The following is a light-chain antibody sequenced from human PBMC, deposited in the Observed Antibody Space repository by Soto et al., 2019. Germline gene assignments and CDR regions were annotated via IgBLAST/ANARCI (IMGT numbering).Light chain of an antibody. CDR1: QSISSY. CDR3: QQSYSTPDT. V-gene: IGKV1-39*01. CDR2: AAS. J-gene: IGKJ1*01. Sequence: DIQMTQSPSSLSASVGDRVTITCRASQSISSYLNWYQQKPGKAPKLLIYAASSLQSGVPSRFSGSGSGTDFTLTNSSPQPEDFATYYCQQSYSTPDTIGQGTKVEIK.